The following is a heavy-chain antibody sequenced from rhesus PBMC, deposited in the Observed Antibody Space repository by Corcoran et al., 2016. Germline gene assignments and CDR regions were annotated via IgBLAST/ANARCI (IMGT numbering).Heavy chain of an antibody. V-gene: IGHV4S7*01. J-gene: IGHJ1*01. D-gene: IGHD2-21*01. CDR1: GDSVSSDY. CDR3: AEYCSGTGCGYFEF. CDR2: IYCVSGSA. Sequence: QVQLQESGPGLVKPSETLSLTCVVSGDSVSSDYWAWVRQSPEQGLEWIGYIYCVSGSANYNPSLKSRVTMSTDTSKNQFSLKLTSVIAADTAIYSCAEYCSGTGCGYFEFWGQGALVTVSS.